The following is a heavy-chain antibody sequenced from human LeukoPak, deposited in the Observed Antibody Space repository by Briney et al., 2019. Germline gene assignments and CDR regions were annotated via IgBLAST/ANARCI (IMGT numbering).Heavy chain of an antibody. D-gene: IGHD4-17*01. CDR3: ARDEGYGDYWYFDL. V-gene: IGHV4-4*07. CDR2: IYTSGST. CDR1: GGSIISYY. Sequence: SETLSLTCTVSGGSIISYYWSWIRQPAGKGLEWIWRIYTSGSTNYNPSLKSRVTMSVDTSKNLFSLKLSSVTAAATAVYYCARDEGYGDYWYFDLWGRGNLVTVSS. J-gene: IGHJ2*01.